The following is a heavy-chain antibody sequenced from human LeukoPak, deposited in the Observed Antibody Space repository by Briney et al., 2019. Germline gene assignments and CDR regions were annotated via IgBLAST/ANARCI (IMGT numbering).Heavy chain of an antibody. D-gene: IGHD2-2*02. J-gene: IGHJ4*02. V-gene: IGHV1-69*13. Sequence: SVKVSCKASGGTFSSYAISWVRQAPGQGLEWMGGIIPIFGTVNCAQKFQGRVTITADESTSTAYMELSSLRSEDTAVYYCARGSGCSSTSCYSEAMDYWGQGTLVTVSS. CDR1: GGTFSSYA. CDR3: ARGSGCSSTSCYSEAMDY. CDR2: IIPIFGTV.